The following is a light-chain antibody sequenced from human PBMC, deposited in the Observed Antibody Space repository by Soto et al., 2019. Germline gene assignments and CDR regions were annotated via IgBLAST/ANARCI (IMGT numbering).Light chain of an antibody. CDR3: QQYNKWPRT. J-gene: IGKJ1*01. V-gene: IGKV3-15*01. CDR2: AAP. Sequence: ETVMTQSPATLSVSPGERATLSCRASQSVSSNLACYQQKPGQSPRILIYAAPTRVTGIPARFSGSGSATDFTLPSSSMGSEDFAMYYCQQYNKWPRTFGQGTKVDVK. CDR1: QSVSSN.